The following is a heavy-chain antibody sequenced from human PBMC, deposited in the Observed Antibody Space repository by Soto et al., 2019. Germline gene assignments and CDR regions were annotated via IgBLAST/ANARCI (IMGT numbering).Heavy chain of an antibody. Sequence: SETLSLTCAVYGGSFSGYYWSWIRQPPGKGLKRIGEINHSGSTNYNPSLKSRVTISVDTSKNQFSLKLSSVTAADAAVYYCSRVSLSQLVPDYYDYRDVWGKGTTVTVSS. V-gene: IGHV4-34*01. D-gene: IGHD6-6*01. J-gene: IGHJ6*03. CDR3: SRVSLSQLVPDYYDYRDV. CDR1: GGSFSGYY. CDR2: INHSGST.